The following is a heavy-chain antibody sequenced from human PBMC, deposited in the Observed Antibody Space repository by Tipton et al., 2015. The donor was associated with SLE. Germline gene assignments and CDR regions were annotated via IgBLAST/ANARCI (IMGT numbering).Heavy chain of an antibody. J-gene: IGHJ4*02. CDR2: INHSGST. CDR1: GDSISSSSYY. CDR3: ARTSDY. V-gene: IGHV4-39*07. Sequence: TLFLTCIVSGDSISSSSYYWSWIRQPPGKGLEWIGEINHSGSTNYNPSLKSRVTISVDTSKNQFSLKLSSVTAADTAVYYCARTSDYWGQGTLVTVSS.